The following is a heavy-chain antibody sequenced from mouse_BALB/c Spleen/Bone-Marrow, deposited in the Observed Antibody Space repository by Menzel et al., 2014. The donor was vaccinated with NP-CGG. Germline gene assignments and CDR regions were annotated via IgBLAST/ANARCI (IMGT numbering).Heavy chain of an antibody. Sequence: EVKLVESGGGLVQPGGSLKLSCAASGFDFSRYWMSWVRQAPGKGLEWIGEINPESSTINYTPSLKDKFIISGDNAKNTLFLQMAKVRSEDTALYYCAGLNYYSNLSVCGAGTTITVSS. J-gene: IGHJ1*01. V-gene: IGHV4-1*02. CDR2: INPESSTI. CDR3: AGLNYYSNLSV. CDR1: GFDFSRYW. D-gene: IGHD1-1*01.